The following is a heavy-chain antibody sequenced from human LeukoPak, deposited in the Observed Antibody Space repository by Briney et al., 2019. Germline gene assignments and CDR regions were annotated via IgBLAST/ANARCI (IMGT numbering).Heavy chain of an antibody. CDR3: ASASNSSYFDF. D-gene: IGHD2-2*01. Sequence: SSETLSLTCTFSGGSITTYYWSWIRQPPGQRLEWIGYVHYTGSTNYNPSLKSRVTISIDTSKNQFSLQLTSVTAADTAVYYCASASNSSYFDFWGQGTLVTVSS. J-gene: IGHJ4*02. CDR1: GGSITTYY. CDR2: VHYTGST. V-gene: IGHV4-59*01.